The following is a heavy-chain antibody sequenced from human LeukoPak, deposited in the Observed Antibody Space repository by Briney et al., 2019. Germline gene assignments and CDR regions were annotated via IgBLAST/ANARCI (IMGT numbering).Heavy chain of an antibody. J-gene: IGHJ4*02. V-gene: IGHV3-30*02. CDR2: IRYDGSNK. CDR1: GFTFNCA. D-gene: IGHD6-19*01. CDR3: AKDALSRAEAGTMFDY. Sequence: PGGSLRLSCAASGFTFNCAMSWVRQAPGKGLEWVAFIRYDGSNKYYADSVKGRFTISRDNSKNTLYLQMNSLRAEDTAVYYCAKDALSRAEAGTMFDYWGQGTLVTVSS.